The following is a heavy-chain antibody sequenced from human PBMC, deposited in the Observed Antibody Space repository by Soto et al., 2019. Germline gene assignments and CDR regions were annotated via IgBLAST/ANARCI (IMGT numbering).Heavy chain of an antibody. CDR1: GGTFSSYA. V-gene: IGHV1-69*13. CDR2: IIPIFGTA. D-gene: IGHD2-2*01. CDR3: ARMGCSSTSCSDPYYGMDV. J-gene: IGHJ6*02. Sequence: ASVKVSCKASGGTFSSYAISWVRQAPGQGLEWMGGIIPIFGTANYAQKFQGRVAITADESTSTAYMELSSLRSEDTAVYYCARMGCSSTSCSDPYYGMDVWGQGTTVTVSS.